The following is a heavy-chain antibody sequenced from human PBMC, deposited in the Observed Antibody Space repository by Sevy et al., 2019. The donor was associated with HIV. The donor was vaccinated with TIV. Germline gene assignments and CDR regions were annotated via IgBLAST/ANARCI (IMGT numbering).Heavy chain of an antibody. CDR3: ARVPPVEGGDYVFDY. CDR1: GGSISSGDYY. V-gene: IGHV4-30-4*01. J-gene: IGHJ4*02. Sequence: SETLSLTCTVSGGSISSGDYYWSWIRQPPGKGLEWIGYIYYSGSTYYNPSLKSRVTISVDTSKNQFSLKLSSVTAADTAVYYGARVPPVEGGDYVFDYWGQGTLVTVSS. CDR2: IYYSGST. D-gene: IGHD4-17*01.